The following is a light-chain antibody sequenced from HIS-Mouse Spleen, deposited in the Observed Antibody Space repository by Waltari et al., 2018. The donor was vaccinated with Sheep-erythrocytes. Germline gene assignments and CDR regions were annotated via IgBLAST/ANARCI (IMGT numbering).Light chain of an antibody. V-gene: IGLV3-1*01. Sequence: YELTQPPSVSVSPRQTASITCSGDKLGDKYAYWYQQKPGQSPVLVIYQDSKRPSGIPERFSGSNSGNTATLTISGTQAMDEADYYCQAWDSSTAVFGGGTKLTVL. CDR3: QAWDSSTAV. CDR2: QDS. J-gene: IGLJ2*01. CDR1: KLGDKY.